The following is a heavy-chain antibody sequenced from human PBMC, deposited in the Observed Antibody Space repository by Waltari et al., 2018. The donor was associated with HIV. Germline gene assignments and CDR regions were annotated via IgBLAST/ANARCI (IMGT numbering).Heavy chain of an antibody. J-gene: IGHJ4*02. CDR2: IYYSVAA. V-gene: IGHV4-39*01. CDR1: GASISSSSYY. Sequence: QLHLQESGPGLVKPSETLSLTCSVSGASISSSSYYWAWIRQPPGKVLEWIGAIYYSVAAYYNPPVKSRVIASLAASKNELSLKLTSVTATDTALYYCARLRFHSLYYFDSWGPGILVTVSS. D-gene: IGHD3-16*01. CDR3: ARLRFHSLYYFDS.